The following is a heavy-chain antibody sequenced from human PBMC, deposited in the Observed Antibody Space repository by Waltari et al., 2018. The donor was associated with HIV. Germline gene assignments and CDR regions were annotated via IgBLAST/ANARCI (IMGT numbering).Heavy chain of an antibody. CDR3: ARAGVVPALFDL. J-gene: IGHJ2*01. CDR2: ASHSGGT. CDR1: ESYITTDNY. D-gene: IGHD3-3*01. V-gene: IGHV4-38-2*02. Sequence: QVQLQESGPGLVKPSETLSLTCTVSESYITTDNYGGWIRRPPGKGLEWLGSASHSGGTFHNASHQSRVTISVDRSKNQFSLKMNSVSAADTAVYYCARAGVVPALFDLWGRGTLVTVSS.